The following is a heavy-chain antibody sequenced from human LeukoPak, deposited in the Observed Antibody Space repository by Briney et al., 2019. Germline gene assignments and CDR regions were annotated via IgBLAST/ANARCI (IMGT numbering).Heavy chain of an antibody. J-gene: IGHJ4*02. CDR1: GFMFDDYA. CDR2: ISGDGGST. V-gene: IGHV3-43*02. D-gene: IGHD3-9*01. CDR3: AKEEYSHTSNYFDN. Sequence: GGSLRLSCAASGFMFDDYAMHWVRQAPGKGLEWVSLISGDGGSTFYADSVKGRFTISRDNSKNSLSLQMNSLTTEYTALYYCAKEEYSHTSNYFDNWGQGILVTVSS.